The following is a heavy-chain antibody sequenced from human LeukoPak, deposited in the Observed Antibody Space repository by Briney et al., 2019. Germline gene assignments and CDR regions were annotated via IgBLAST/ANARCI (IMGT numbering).Heavy chain of an antibody. CDR3: ARDRVRGSSNPYFDY. D-gene: IGHD1-26*01. CDR1: GVSISSGDYY. CDR2: IFSSGAT. Sequence: PSRTLSLTCIVSGVSISSGDYYWGWIRQPPGKGLEWLGNIFSSGATYYNPSLKSRVTISVDTSKNQFSLRLSSVTAADTAVYYCARDRVRGSSNPYFDYWGQGTLVTVSS. J-gene: IGHJ4*02. V-gene: IGHV4-30-4*01.